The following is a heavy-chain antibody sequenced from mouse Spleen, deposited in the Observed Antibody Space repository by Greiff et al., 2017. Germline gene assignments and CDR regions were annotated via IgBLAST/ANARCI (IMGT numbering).Heavy chain of an antibody. Sequence: VQLKESGAELVRSGASVKLSCTASGFNIKDYYMHWVKQRPEQGLEWIGWIDPENGDTEYAPKFQGKATMTADTSSNTAYLQLSSLTSEDTAVYYCNANYGNYPAWFAYWGQGTLVTVSA. J-gene: IGHJ3*01. CDR1: GFNIKDYY. CDR2: IDPENGDT. D-gene: IGHD2-1*01. CDR3: NANYGNYPAWFAY. V-gene: IGHV14-4*02.